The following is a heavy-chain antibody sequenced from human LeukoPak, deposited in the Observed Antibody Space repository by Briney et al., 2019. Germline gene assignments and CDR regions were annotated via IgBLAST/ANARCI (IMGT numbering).Heavy chain of an antibody. D-gene: IGHD2-21*01. CDR3: AKGLSAAGDYYFDY. V-gene: IGHV3-23*01. CDR1: GFTFSSYA. J-gene: IGHJ4*02. Sequence: GGSMRLSCAASGFTFSSYAMSWVRQAPGKGLEWVSTISGSGDNTYYADSVKGRFTISRDNSKNTLYLQMNSLRADDTAVYYCAKGLSAAGDYYFDYWGQGALVTVSS. CDR2: ISGSGDNT.